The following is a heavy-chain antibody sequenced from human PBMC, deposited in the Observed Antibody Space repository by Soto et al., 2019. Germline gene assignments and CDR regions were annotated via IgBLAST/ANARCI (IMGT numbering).Heavy chain of an antibody. V-gene: IGHV1-46*01. CDR3: ARGGGSYYFDY. CDR1: GYTFTSYY. J-gene: IGHJ4*02. Sequence: QVQLVQSGAEVKKPGASVKVSCKASGYTFTSYYMHWVRQAPGQGLEWMGIINPSGGSTSYAQKLEGRVTMTRDTSTSTVYMGLSSLRSEETAVYYCARGGGSYYFDYWGQGTLVTVSS. CDR2: INPSGGST. D-gene: IGHD1-26*01.